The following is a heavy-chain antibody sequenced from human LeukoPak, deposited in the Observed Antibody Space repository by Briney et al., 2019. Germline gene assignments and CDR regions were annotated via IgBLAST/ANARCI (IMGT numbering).Heavy chain of an antibody. CDR2: ISSSSSYI. CDR1: GFTFSSYS. Sequence: PGGSLRLSCAASGFTFSSYSMNWVRQAPGKGLEWVSSISSSSSYIYYADSVKGRFTISRDNAKNSLYLQMNSLRAEDTAVYYCARGEAYYYDTYNWFDPWGQGTLVTVSS. V-gene: IGHV3-21*01. J-gene: IGHJ5*02. D-gene: IGHD3-22*01. CDR3: ARGEAYYYDTYNWFDP.